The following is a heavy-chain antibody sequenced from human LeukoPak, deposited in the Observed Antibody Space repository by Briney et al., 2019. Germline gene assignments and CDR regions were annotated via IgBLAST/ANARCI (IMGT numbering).Heavy chain of an antibody. CDR3: ARDFLSARMVRGVKYNWFDP. CDR1: GFTFSSYT. J-gene: IGHJ5*02. Sequence: GGSLRLSCAASGFTFSSYTMNWVRQAPGKGLEWVAVISYDGSNKYYADSVKGRFTISRDNSKNTLYLQMNSLRAEDTAVYYCARDFLSARMVRGVKYNWFDPWGQGTLVTVSS. V-gene: IGHV3-30*04. CDR2: ISYDGSNK. D-gene: IGHD3-10*01.